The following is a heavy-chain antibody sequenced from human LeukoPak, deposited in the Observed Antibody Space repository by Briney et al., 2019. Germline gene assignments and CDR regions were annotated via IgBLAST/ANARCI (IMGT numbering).Heavy chain of an antibody. D-gene: IGHD3-10*01. CDR1: GGSISSGGYY. Sequence: SQTLSLTCTVSGGSISSGGYYWSWIRQPPGKGLEWIGYIYHSGSTDYNPSLKSRLTISVDSSMNQFSLKLSSVAAADTAVYYCAKVSYHYYGSGSYVVDYWGQGTLVTVSS. CDR3: AKVSYHYYGSGSYVVDY. CDR2: IYHSGST. V-gene: IGHV4-30-2*01. J-gene: IGHJ4*02.